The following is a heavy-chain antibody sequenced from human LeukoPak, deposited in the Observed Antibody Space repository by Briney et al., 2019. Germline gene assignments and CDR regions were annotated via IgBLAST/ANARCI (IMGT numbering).Heavy chain of an antibody. J-gene: IGHJ4*02. V-gene: IGHV4-38-2*01. CDR1: GYSISSGFY. Sequence: SETLSLTCAVSGYSISSGFYWGWVRQPPGKGLEWIGSIYYSGSTHYNPSLKSRVTISVDTSKNQFSLKLSSVTAADTVVYYCARHGDGDIVVVPAAIISGQFDYWGQGTLVTVPS. CDR2: IYYSGST. CDR3: ARHGDGDIVVVPAAIISGQFDY. D-gene: IGHD2-2*01.